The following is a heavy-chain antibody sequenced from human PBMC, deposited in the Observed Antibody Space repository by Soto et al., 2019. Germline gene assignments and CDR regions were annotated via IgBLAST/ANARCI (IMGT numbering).Heavy chain of an antibody. J-gene: IGHJ6*02. CDR2: IIPIFGTA. D-gene: IGHD4-17*01. Sequence: VQLLESGGGLVQPGGSLRLSCAASGFTFSSYAISWVRQAPGQGLEWMGGIIPIFGTANYAQKFQGRVTITADKSTSTAYMELSSLRSEDTAVYYCARGTVTTSSYYYYGMDVWGQGTTVTVSS. CDR3: ARGTVTTSSYYYYGMDV. CDR1: GFTFSSYA. V-gene: IGHV1-69*06.